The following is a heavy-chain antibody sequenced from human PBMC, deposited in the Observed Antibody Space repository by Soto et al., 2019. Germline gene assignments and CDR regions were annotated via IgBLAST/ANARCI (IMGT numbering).Heavy chain of an antibody. D-gene: IGHD4-17*01. V-gene: IGHV1-3*01. Sequence: QVQLVQSGAEVKKPGASVKVSCKASGYSFTSYAIHWVRQAPGQRLEWMGWINAANGNTKYSQNFQGRVTITRDTSASTAYMELSSLRSEDTAVYYCARAGMALVTTKMLYWGQGTLVTVSS. J-gene: IGHJ4*02. CDR3: ARAGMALVTTKMLY. CDR1: GYSFTSYA. CDR2: INAANGNT.